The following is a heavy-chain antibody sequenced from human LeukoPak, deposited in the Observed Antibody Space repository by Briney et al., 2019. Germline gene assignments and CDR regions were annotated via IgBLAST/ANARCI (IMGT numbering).Heavy chain of an antibody. J-gene: IGHJ5*02. CDR3: ARGGGLRELDNWFDP. CDR2: ISAYNGNT. D-gene: IGHD1-26*01. Sequence: ASVKVSCKASGYNFITYGIVWVRQAPGQGLEWMGWISAYNGNTDYAQKLQGRVPMTTDTSTSTAYMELRSLRSDDTAVYYCARGGGLRELDNWFDPWGQGTLVTVSS. V-gene: IGHV1-18*01. CDR1: GYNFITYG.